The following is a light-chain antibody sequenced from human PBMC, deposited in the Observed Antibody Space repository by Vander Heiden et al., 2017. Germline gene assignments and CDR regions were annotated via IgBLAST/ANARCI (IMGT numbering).Light chain of an antibody. Sequence: SYVLTQPPSVSVAPGQTARITCGGDNIGSKSVHWYQQKSGQAPVLVVYDDSDRPSGIPERVSGFNSGNMATLTISRVEAGDEADYYCQVWDSISDHLVFGGGTKLSVL. J-gene: IGLJ2*01. CDR2: DDS. V-gene: IGLV3-21*02. CDR3: QVWDSISDHLV. CDR1: NIGSKS.